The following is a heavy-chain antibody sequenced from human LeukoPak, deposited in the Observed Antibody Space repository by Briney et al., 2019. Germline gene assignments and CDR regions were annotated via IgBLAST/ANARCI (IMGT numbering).Heavy chain of an antibody. Sequence: GGSLRFSCTASGFSFSTYSMNWVRQAPGKGLEWVSYIVGSSRNIYYADSVKGRFTISRDNAKNSLYLQMDSLRAEDTAVYHCATDSPETAAFDYWGQGTLVTVSS. V-gene: IGHV3-48*04. CDR1: GFSFSTYS. CDR2: IVGSSRNI. CDR3: ATDSPETAAFDY. J-gene: IGHJ4*02. D-gene: IGHD1-1*01.